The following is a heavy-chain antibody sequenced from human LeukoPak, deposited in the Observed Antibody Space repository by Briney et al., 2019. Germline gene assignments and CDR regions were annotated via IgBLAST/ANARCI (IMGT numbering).Heavy chain of an antibody. J-gene: IGHJ4*02. CDR1: GFTFSSYA. CDR3: ARGGSGSYYSYFDY. CDR2: ISGSGGST. D-gene: IGHD3-10*01. Sequence: GGSLRLSCAASGFTFSSYAMSWVRQAPGKGLEWVSAISGSGGSTYYADSVKGRFTISRDNSKNTLYLQMNSLRAEDTAVYYCARGGSGSYYSYFDYWGQGTLVTVSS. V-gene: IGHV3-23*01.